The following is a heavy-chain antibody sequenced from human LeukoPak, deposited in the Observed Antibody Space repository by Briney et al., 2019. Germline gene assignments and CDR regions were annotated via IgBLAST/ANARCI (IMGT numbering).Heavy chain of an antibody. J-gene: IGHJ3*02. V-gene: IGHV3-30*03. CDR1: GFTFSSCG. CDR3: ARDVGYGDYVADAFDI. D-gene: IGHD4-17*01. Sequence: GGSLRLSCAASGFTFSSCGMHWVRQAPGKGLEWVAVISYDGSNKYYADSVKGRFTISRDNSKNTLYLQMNSLRAEDTAVYYCARDVGYGDYVADAFDIWGQGTMVTVSS. CDR2: ISYDGSNK.